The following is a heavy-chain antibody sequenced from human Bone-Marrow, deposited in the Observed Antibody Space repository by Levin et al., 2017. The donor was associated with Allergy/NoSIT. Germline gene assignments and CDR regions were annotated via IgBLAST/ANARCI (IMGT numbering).Heavy chain of an antibody. CDR1: GGSISSSSYY. Sequence: ETLSLTCTVSGGSISSSSYYWGWIRQPPGKGLEWIGSIYYSGSTYYNPSLKSRVTISVDTSKNQFSLKLSSVTAADTAVYYCARLRREFRIVVVPAAISWFDPWGQGTLVTVSS. CDR2: IYYSGST. V-gene: IGHV4-39*01. CDR3: ARLRREFRIVVVPAAISWFDP. J-gene: IGHJ5*02. D-gene: IGHD2-2*01.